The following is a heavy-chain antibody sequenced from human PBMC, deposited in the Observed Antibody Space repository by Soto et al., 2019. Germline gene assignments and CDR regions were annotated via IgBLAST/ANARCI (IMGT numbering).Heavy chain of an antibody. Sequence: ASVKVSCKASGYTFTNYGISWVRQAPGQGLEWMGWVSGYNGNTNYAQKLRGRVTMTTDTSTSTAYMELRTLRSDDTAVYYCARDEGSHGFDSWGQGTLVTVSS. D-gene: IGHD6-19*01. J-gene: IGHJ4*02. CDR2: VSGYNGNT. V-gene: IGHV1-18*04. CDR1: GYTFTNYG. CDR3: ARDEGSHGFDS.